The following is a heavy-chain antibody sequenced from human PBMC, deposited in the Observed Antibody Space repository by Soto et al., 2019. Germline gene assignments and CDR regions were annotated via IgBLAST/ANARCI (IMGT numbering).Heavy chain of an antibody. J-gene: IGHJ6*03. Sequence: GASVKVSCKASGYTFTSYDINWVRQATGQGLEWMGWMNPNSGNTGYAQKFQGRVTMTRNTSISTAYMELSSLRSEDTAVYYCARVTLPNWNYPDYYYYYYMDVWGKGTTVTVSS. CDR2: MNPNSGNT. CDR1: GYTFTSYD. D-gene: IGHD1-7*01. CDR3: ARVTLPNWNYPDYYYYYYMDV. V-gene: IGHV1-8*01.